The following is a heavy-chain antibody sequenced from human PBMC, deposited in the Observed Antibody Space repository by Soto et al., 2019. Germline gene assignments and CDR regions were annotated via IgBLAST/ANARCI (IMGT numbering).Heavy chain of an antibody. Sequence: QVQLVQSGAEVKKPGSSVKVSCKASGGTFSSYSINWVRQAPGQGLDWMAEIIPIFGTANYAQKFQGRVTITADESTRTAYMELSSLRSEDTAVYYCARDGGRHSGGIDYWGQGTLVTVSS. CDR3: ARDGGRHSGGIDY. V-gene: IGHV1-69*01. D-gene: IGHD1-26*01. CDR2: IIPIFGTA. CDR1: GGTFSSYS. J-gene: IGHJ4*02.